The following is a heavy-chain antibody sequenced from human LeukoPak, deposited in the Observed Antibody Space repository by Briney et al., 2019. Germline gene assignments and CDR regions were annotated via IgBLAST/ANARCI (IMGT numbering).Heavy chain of an antibody. D-gene: IGHD2-21*02. CDR3: ARGGGGYCPLVSHFDL. CDR1: GFTFSDYY. J-gene: IGHJ2*01. Sequence: TGGSLRLSCVASGFTFSDYYMYWIRQAPGKGLEWVSYISSGAKTIYSADSVQGRFTISRDNARNSLYLQMNSLRVEDTAVYYCARGGGGYCPLVSHFDLWGRGILVTVSS. V-gene: IGHV3-11*04. CDR2: ISSGAKTI.